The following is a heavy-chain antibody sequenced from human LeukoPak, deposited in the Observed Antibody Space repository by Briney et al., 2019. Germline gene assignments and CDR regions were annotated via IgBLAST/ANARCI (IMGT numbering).Heavy chain of an antibody. Sequence: GGSLRLSCAASGFTFSSYGMSWVRQAPGKGLEWVSGISGSGGSTYYADSVKGRFTISRDNAKNTLYLQMNSLRAEDTAIYYCAKRWTRVQLWGFDYWGQGTLVTVSS. J-gene: IGHJ4*02. CDR1: GFTFSSYG. D-gene: IGHD5-18*01. CDR3: AKRWTRVQLWGFDY. CDR2: ISGSGGST. V-gene: IGHV3-23*01.